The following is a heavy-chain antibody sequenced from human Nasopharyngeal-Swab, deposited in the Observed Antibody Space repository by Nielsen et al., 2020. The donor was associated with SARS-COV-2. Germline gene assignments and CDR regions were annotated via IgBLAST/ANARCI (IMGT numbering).Heavy chain of an antibody. Sequence: CAASGFTFDDYAMHWVRQAPGKGLEWVSGISWNSGSIGYADSVKGRFTISRDNAKNSLYLQMNSLRAEDTALYYCAKTPTNYGMDVWGQGTTVTVSS. CDR2: ISWNSGSI. CDR1: GFTFDDYA. J-gene: IGHJ6*02. CDR3: AKTPTNYGMDV. V-gene: IGHV3-9*01.